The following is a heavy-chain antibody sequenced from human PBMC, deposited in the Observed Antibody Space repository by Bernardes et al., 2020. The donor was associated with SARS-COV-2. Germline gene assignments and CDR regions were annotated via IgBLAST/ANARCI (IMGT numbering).Heavy chain of an antibody. J-gene: IGHJ6*02. CDR3: ARHVGKWALDV. D-gene: IGHD2-8*01. CDR2: IHYSGNT. V-gene: IGHV4-59*08. CDR1: GGSISGYY. Sequence: TLSLTCTVSGGSISGYYWSWIRQSPGKGLEWIGNIHYSGNTKYNPSLKSRLTISVDTSKNQFSLKLNSVTAADTAVYSCARHVGKWALDVWGQGTTVIVSS.